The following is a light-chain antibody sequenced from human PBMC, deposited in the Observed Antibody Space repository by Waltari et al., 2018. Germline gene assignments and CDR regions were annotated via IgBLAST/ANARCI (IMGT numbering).Light chain of an antibody. CDR2: DAS. J-gene: IGKJ1*01. CDR3: QKYGSLPAT. CDR1: QSISRF. V-gene: IGKV3-20*01. Sequence: LSCRAGQSISRFLAWYQQKPGQAPRLLIYDASSRATGIPDRFSGSGSGTDFSLTIRLEPEDIAVYYCQKYGSLPATFGQGTKVEIK.